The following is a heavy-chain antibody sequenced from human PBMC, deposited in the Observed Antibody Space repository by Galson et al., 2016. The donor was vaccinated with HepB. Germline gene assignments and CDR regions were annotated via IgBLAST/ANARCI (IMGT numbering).Heavy chain of an antibody. CDR2: VIPIFGTA. CDR1: GGTFSHYA. D-gene: IGHD1-26*01. Sequence: SVKVSCKASGGTFSHYAISWVRQAPGQGLEWMGRVIPIFGTAIYAQKFQGRVTVSADESTTTAYMALSSLRYEDTAVYDWASAVVGATGGPDYGMDVWGQGTTVTVSS. CDR3: ASAVVGATGGPDYGMDV. V-gene: IGHV1-69*13. J-gene: IGHJ6*02.